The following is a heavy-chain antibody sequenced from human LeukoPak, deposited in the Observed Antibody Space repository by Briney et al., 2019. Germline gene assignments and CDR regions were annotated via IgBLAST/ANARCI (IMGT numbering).Heavy chain of an antibody. Sequence: SVTVSCKASGGTFTSYGISWVRQAPGQGLEWMGGIIPIFGTANYAQKFQGRVTITADESTSTAYMELSSLRSEDTAVYYCAQDYGGTNWFDPWGQGTLVTVSS. CDR2: IIPIFGTA. CDR1: GGTFTSYG. CDR3: AQDYGGTNWFDP. D-gene: IGHD4-23*01. J-gene: IGHJ5*02. V-gene: IGHV1-69*13.